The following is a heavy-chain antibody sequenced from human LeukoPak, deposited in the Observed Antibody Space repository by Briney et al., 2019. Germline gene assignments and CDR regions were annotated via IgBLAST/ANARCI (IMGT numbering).Heavy chain of an antibody. CDR1: GGSFSGYY. CDR3: ARGSTISVYYYYYMDV. Sequence: SETLSLTCAVYGGSFSGYYWSWIRQPPGKGLEWIGEINHSGSTNYNPSLRSRVTISVDTSKNQFSLKLSSVTAADTAVYYCARGSTISVYYYYYMDVWGKGITVTVSS. V-gene: IGHV4-34*01. D-gene: IGHD3-3*01. J-gene: IGHJ6*03. CDR2: INHSGST.